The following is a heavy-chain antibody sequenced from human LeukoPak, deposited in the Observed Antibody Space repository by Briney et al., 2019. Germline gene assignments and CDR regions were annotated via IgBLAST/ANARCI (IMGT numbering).Heavy chain of an antibody. V-gene: IGHV3-30*04. CDR2: VGNDEKTK. Sequence: GGSLRLSCVASGFTFTGHSMHWVRQAPGKGLEWVAVVGNDEKTKFYADSLKGRFTVSRDNSKNTVYLQMNSLRAEDTAVYYCAKDMDSRIVVVAQNYDYWGQGTLVTVSS. D-gene: IGHD2-15*01. CDR1: GFTFTGHS. CDR3: AKDMDSRIVVVAQNYDY. J-gene: IGHJ4*02.